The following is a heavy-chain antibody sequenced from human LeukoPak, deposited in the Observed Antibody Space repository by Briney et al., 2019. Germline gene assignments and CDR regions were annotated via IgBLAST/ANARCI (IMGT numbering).Heavy chain of an antibody. D-gene: IGHD5-18*01. CDR2: IYYTGTT. CDR3: ARVKRGYSYWIRSDSYYMDV. J-gene: IGHJ6*03. V-gene: IGHV4-39*07. CDR1: GASISNTNYY. Sequence: SETLSLTCSVSGASISNTNYYWGWIRQPPGNGQEWVASIYYTGTTYHNPSLKSRLTISVATSKNQFSLNLNSVTAADTAVYYCARVKRGYSYWIRSDSYYMDVWGKGTTVTVSS.